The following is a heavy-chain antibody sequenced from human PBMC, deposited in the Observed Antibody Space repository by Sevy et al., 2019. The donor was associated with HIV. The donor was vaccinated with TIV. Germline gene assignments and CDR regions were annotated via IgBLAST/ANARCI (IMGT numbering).Heavy chain of an antibody. CDR3: ARGTYCTGGTCPGSWFDP. CDR1: GGSTNNYY. CDR2: IYYSGPT. V-gene: IGHV4-59*01. Sequence: SETLSLTCTVSGGSTNNYYWSWIRQPPGKGLEWIGYIYYSGPTNYNPSLKSRVTISVDTSKNQFSLKLSSVTAADTAVYYCARGTYCTGGTCPGSWFDPWGQGTLVTVSS. D-gene: IGHD2-15*01. J-gene: IGHJ5*02.